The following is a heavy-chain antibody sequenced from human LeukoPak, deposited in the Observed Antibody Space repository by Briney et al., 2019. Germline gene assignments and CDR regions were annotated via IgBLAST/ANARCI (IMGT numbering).Heavy chain of an antibody. D-gene: IGHD3-9*01. CDR1: GYTFTGYY. V-gene: IGHV1-2*02. Sequence: ASVKVSCKASGYTFTGYYMHWVRQAPGQGLEWMGWINPNSGGTNYAQKFQGRVTMTRELSISTAYMELSRLRSDDTAVYYCARNYYDILTGYYRGDWFDPWGQGTLVTVSS. J-gene: IGHJ5*02. CDR2: INPNSGGT. CDR3: ARNYYDILTGYYRGDWFDP.